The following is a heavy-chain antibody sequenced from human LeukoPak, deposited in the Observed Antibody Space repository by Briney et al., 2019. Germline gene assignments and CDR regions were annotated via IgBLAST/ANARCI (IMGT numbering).Heavy chain of an antibody. Sequence: GGSLRLSCAASGFTFSSYEMNWVRQAPGKGLEWVSYISSSGSTIYYADSVKGRFTISRDNSKNTLYLQMNSLRAEDTAVYYCAKRASIDYWGQGTLVTVSS. J-gene: IGHJ4*02. CDR2: ISSSGSTI. CDR1: GFTFSSYE. D-gene: IGHD2-2*01. V-gene: IGHV3-48*03. CDR3: AKRASIDY.